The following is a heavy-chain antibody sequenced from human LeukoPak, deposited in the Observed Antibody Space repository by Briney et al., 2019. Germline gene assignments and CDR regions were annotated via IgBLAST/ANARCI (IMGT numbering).Heavy chain of an antibody. D-gene: IGHD6-13*01. Sequence: GESLKISCKISGYRLTDNWIGWVRQVPGKGLEWMGLIYPGDSDTRYSPPFQGQVTFSVDMSISTAYLQLSGLRASDTAIYYCVRFGLTSSLDYWGQGTLVTVSS. CDR2: IYPGDSDT. J-gene: IGHJ4*02. V-gene: IGHV5-51*01. CDR1: GYRLTDNW. CDR3: VRFGLTSSLDY.